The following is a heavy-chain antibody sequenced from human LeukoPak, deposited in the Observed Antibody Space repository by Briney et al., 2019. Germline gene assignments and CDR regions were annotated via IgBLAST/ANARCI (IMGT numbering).Heavy chain of an antibody. V-gene: IGHV4-34*01. Sequence: KPSETLSLTCAVYGGSFSGYYWSWIRQPPGKGLEWIGEINHSGSTNYNPSLKSRVTISVDTSKNQFSLKLSSVTAADTAVYYCARAGYGSGWYPFDYWGQGTLVTVSS. CDR1: GGSFSGYY. CDR2: INHSGST. D-gene: IGHD6-19*01. J-gene: IGHJ4*02. CDR3: ARAGYGSGWYPFDY.